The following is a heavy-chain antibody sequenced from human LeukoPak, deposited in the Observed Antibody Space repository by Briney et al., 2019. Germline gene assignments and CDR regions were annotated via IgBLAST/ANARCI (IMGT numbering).Heavy chain of an antibody. D-gene: IGHD2-8*02. CDR2: IYPGDSDT. J-gene: IGHJ5*02. CDR3: ARYWDPATLWPSFDP. Sequence: GESLKISCKGSGYSFTSYWIGWVRQMPGKGLEWMGIIYPGDSDTRYSPSFQGQVTISADKSISTAYLQWSSLKASDTAMYYCARYWDPATLWPSFDPWGQGTLVTVS. CDR1: GYSFTSYW. V-gene: IGHV5-51*01.